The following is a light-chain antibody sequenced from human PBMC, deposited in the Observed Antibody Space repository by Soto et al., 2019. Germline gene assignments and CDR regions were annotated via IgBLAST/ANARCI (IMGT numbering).Light chain of an antibody. Sequence: EIVLTQSPATLTVSPGERATLSCRASQSVNTNLAWYQQKPGQAPRLLISDASTRATGIPARFSGSGSVTEFTLTISSLQSEDFAVYYCQQYNNWPPITFGQGTRLEI. CDR1: QSVNTN. CDR3: QQYNNWPPIT. J-gene: IGKJ5*01. V-gene: IGKV3-15*01. CDR2: DAS.